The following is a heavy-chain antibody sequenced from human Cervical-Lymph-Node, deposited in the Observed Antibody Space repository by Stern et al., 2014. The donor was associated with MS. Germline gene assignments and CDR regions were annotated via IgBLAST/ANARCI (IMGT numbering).Heavy chain of an antibody. J-gene: IGHJ4*02. CDR1: GYSFTIYY. CDR2: IYPCDSDT. CDR3: ARHVQGFDY. Sequence: EVQLVESGAEVKKPGESLKISCKLSGYSFTIYYIAWVRQMPGKGLEWMGVIYPCDSDTTYSPSFQGQVTISADKSITTAYLQWSSLRASDPAMYYCARHVQGFDYWGQGTLVTVSS. V-gene: IGHV5-51*01.